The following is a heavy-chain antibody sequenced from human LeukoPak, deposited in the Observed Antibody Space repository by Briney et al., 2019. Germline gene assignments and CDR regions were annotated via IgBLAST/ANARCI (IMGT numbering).Heavy chain of an antibody. CDR1: GGSISSSSYY. CDR3: ARENCSGGSCYSIYYYYYMDV. V-gene: IGHV4-39*07. J-gene: IGHJ6*03. CDR2: IYYSGST. D-gene: IGHD2-15*01. Sequence: SETLSLTCTVSGGSISSSSYYWGWIRQPPGKGLEWIGSIYYSGSTYYDPSLKSRVTISVDTSKNQFSLKLSSVTAADTAVYYCARENCSGGSCYSIYYYYYMDVWGKGTTVTVSS.